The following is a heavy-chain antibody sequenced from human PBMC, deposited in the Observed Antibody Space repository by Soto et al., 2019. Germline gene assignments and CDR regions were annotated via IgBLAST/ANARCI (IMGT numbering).Heavy chain of an antibody. CDR2: MSHSGGT. D-gene: IGHD1-1*01. CDR1: GGFVTSGSYY. J-gene: IGHJ3*02. CDR3: AGVERGTATTVVDAFDI. Sequence: QVQLQQWGAGLLKPSETLSLTCAVYGGFVTSGSYYWSWMRQPPGKGLEWIGEMSHSGGTHFNPYLKRRVPISVDTSKNQFTLKMSSVIAADTALYYCAGVERGTATTVVDAFDIWGPGTMVTVSS. V-gene: IGHV4-34*01.